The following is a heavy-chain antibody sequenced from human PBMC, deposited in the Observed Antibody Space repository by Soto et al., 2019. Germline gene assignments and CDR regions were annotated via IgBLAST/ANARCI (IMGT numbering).Heavy chain of an antibody. Sequence: GGSLRLSCAASGFTLSGYWMHWVRQGPGKGPVWVARISSSGSTTDYADSVKGRFTISRDNAKNTLFLQMSSLRHEDTAVYYCARTSCSGGSCSPDLWGRGTLVTVSS. D-gene: IGHD2-15*01. CDR1: GFTLSGYW. J-gene: IGHJ5*02. CDR2: ISSSGSTT. CDR3: ARTSCSGGSCSPDL. V-gene: IGHV3-74*01.